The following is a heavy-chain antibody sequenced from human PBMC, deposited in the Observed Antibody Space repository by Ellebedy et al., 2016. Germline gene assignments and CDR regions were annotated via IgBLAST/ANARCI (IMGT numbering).Heavy chain of an antibody. Sequence: SVKVSCXASGGTFSSYAISWVRQAPGQGLEWMGGIIPIFGTANYAQKLQGRVTMTTDTSTSTAYMELRSLRSDDTAVYYCARGTSRIAVAEVWYNWFDPWGQGTLVTVSS. CDR3: ARGTSRIAVAEVWYNWFDP. J-gene: IGHJ5*02. CDR2: IIPIFGTA. D-gene: IGHD6-19*01. V-gene: IGHV1-69*05. CDR1: GGTFSSYA.